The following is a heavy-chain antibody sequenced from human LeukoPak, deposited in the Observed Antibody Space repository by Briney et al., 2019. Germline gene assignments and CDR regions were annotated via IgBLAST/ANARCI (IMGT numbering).Heavy chain of an antibody. CDR2: ISSSSSTI. CDR3: ARDDSNYFELYYMDV. CDR1: GFTFSSYS. D-gene: IGHD4-11*01. J-gene: IGHJ6*03. V-gene: IGHV3-48*01. Sequence: GGSLRLSCAASGFTFSSYSMNWVRQAPGKGPEWVSYISSSSSTIYYADSVKGRFTISRDNAKNSLYLQMNSLRAEDTAVYYCARDDSNYFELYYMDVWGKGTTVTVSS.